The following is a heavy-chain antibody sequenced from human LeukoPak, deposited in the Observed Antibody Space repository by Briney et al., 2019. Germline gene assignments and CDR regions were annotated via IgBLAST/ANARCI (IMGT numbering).Heavy chain of an antibody. J-gene: IGHJ5*02. CDR3: ARGGDYPSNWFDP. Sequence: PSETLSLTCTVSGGSITNYYWSWIRQPPGKGLEWIGYIYYSGSTNYNPSLKSRVTISVDTSKNQFSLKLSSVTAADTAVYYCARGGDYPSNWFDPWGQGTLVTVSS. CDR2: IYYSGST. V-gene: IGHV4-59*01. CDR1: GGSITNYY. D-gene: IGHD4-17*01.